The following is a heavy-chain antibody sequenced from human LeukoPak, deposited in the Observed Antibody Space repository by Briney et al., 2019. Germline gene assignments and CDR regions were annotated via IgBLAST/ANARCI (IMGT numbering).Heavy chain of an antibody. CDR3: ARGFNLDS. Sequence: ASVKVSCKASGYTFTAYYMSWVRQAPGQGLEWMAWINPNTGDTNYAQKFQGRVTMIRDTSISTAYMELSSLTSDDTAVYYCARGFNLDSWGQGALVTVSS. CDR1: GYTFTAYY. CDR2: INPNTGDT. V-gene: IGHV1-2*02. J-gene: IGHJ5*01.